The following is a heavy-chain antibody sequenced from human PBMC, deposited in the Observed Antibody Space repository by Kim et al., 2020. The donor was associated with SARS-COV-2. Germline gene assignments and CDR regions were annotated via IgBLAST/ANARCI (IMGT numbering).Heavy chain of an antibody. J-gene: IGHJ4*02. CDR3: ARGHERLWFGENFDY. CDR2: INPNSGGT. Sequence: ASVKVSCKASGYTFTGYYMHWVRQAPGQGLEWMGWINPNSGGTNYAQKFQGRVTMTRDTSISTAYMELSRLRSDDTAVYYCARGHERLWFGENFDYWGQGTLVTVSS. D-gene: IGHD3-10*01. CDR1: GYTFTGYY. V-gene: IGHV1-2*02.